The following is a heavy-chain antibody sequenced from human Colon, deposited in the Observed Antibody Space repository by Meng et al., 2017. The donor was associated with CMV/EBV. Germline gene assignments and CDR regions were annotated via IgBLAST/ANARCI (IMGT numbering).Heavy chain of an antibody. CDR2: IYYTGST. V-gene: IGHV4-30-4*08. J-gene: IGHJ5*02. CDR3: ARVGKNWQKNWFDP. Sequence: SGGSISSGDYSWSWIRQPPGKGLEWIGNIYYTGSTYYNPSLKSPVTISVDTSMNQFSLKLSSVTAADTAVYYCARVGKNWQKNWFDPWGQGTLVTVSS. D-gene: IGHD1-1*01. CDR1: GGSISSGDYS.